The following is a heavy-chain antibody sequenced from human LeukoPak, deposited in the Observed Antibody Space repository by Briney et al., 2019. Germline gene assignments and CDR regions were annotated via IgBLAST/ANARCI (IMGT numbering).Heavy chain of an antibody. CDR2: ISYDGSNK. V-gene: IGHV3-33*01. D-gene: IGHD3-10*01. CDR1: GFTFSSYG. J-gene: IGHJ4*02. CDR3: AREGYYATIDY. Sequence: PGGSLRLSCAASGFTFSSYGMHWVRQAPGKGLEWVAVISYDGSNKYYADSVKGRFTFSRDTSKNTLYLYLQMNSLRAEDTAVYYCAREGYYATIDYWGQGTLVTVSS.